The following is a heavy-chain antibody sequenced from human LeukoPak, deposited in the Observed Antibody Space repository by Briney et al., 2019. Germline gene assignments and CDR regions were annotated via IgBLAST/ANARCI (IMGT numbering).Heavy chain of an antibody. CDR1: GFTFSSHA. CDR2: IIASGGST. CDR3: AKDLNDYVSYFDY. J-gene: IGHJ4*02. V-gene: IGHV3-23*01. Sequence: GGSLRLSCVASGFTFSSHAMSWVRQAPGKGLEWVAAIIASGGSTYYADSVKGRFTISRDNSKNTLYLQMNSLRAEDTAVYYCAKDLNDYVSYFDYWGQGTLVTVSS. D-gene: IGHD3-16*01.